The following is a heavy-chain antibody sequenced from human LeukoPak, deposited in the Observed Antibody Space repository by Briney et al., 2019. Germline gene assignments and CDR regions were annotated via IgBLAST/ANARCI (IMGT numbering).Heavy chain of an antibody. CDR3: ARSPGGWFDP. CDR1: GYTFTSYD. Sequence: ASVKVSCKASGYTFTSYDINWVRQATGQGLEWMGWINPNSGGTNYAQKFQGRVTMTRDTSISTAYMELSRLRSDDTAVYYCARSPGGWFDPWGQGTLVTVSS. CDR2: INPNSGGT. J-gene: IGHJ5*02. V-gene: IGHV1-2*02. D-gene: IGHD3-10*01.